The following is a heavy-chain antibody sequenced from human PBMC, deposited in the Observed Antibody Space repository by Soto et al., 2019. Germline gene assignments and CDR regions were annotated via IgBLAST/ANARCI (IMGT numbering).Heavy chain of an antibody. CDR1: GGSISSGGYY. D-gene: IGHD2-15*01. V-gene: IGHV4-31*03. J-gene: IGHJ6*02. CDR2: IYYSGST. CDR3: ARVVRLRPRYGMDV. Sequence: SEILSLTCTVSGGSISSGGYYWSWIRQHPGKGLEWIGYIYYSGSTYYNPSLKSRVTISVDTSKNQFSLKLSPVTAADTAVYYCARVVRLRPRYGMDVWGQGTTVTVSS.